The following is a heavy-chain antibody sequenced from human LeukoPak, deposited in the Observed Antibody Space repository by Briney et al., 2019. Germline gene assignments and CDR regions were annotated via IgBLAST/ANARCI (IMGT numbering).Heavy chain of an antibody. CDR3: AKDATYYYDY. CDR1: GFTFSSYA. Sequence: GGSLRLPCVASGFTFSSYAMSWVRQAPGKGLEWVSAISGSGGSTYYADSVKGRFTISRGNSKNTLYLQMNSLRAEDTAVYYCAKDATYYYDYWGQGTLVTVSS. V-gene: IGHV3-23*01. CDR2: ISGSGGST. J-gene: IGHJ4*02.